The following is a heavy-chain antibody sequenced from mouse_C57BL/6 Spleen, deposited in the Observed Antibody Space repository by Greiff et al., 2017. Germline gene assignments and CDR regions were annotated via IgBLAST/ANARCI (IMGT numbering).Heavy chain of an antibody. CDR3: ARWETTVVANFDY. J-gene: IGHJ2*01. CDR1: GYAFSSYW. Sequence: VHLVESGAELVKPGASVKISCKASGYAFSSYWMNWVKQRPGKGLEWIGQIYPGDGDTNYNGKFKGKATLTADKSSSTAYMQLSSLTSEDSAVYFCARWETTVVANFDYWGQGTTLTVSS. D-gene: IGHD1-1*01. CDR2: IYPGDGDT. V-gene: IGHV1-80*01.